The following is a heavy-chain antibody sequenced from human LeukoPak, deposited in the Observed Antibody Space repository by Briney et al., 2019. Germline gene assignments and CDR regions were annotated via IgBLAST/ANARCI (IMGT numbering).Heavy chain of an antibody. J-gene: IGHJ3*02. V-gene: IGHV4-59*01. CDR3: ARVQHIVVVTGPDAFDI. D-gene: IGHD2-21*02. CDR1: GGSISSYY. CDR2: IYYSGST. Sequence: SETLSLTCTVSGGSISSYYWSWIRQPPGKGLEWIGYIYYSGSTNSNPSLKSRVTISVDTSKNQFSLKLSSVTAADTAVYYCARVQHIVVVTGPDAFDIWGQGTMVTVSS.